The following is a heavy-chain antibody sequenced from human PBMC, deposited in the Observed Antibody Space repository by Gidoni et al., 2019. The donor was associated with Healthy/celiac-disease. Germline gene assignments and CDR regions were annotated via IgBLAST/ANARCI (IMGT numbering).Heavy chain of an antibody. CDR1: AFTFSRYG. J-gene: IGHJ4*02. Sequence: QVQMVESGEGVVQPGTSLRLPCAASAFTFSRYGMHWVRQAPGKGLEWVAVIWYDGSNKYYADSVKGRFTISRDNSKNTLYLQMNSLRAEDTAVYYCARESSGWYYYFDYWGQGTLVTVSS. V-gene: IGHV3-33*08. D-gene: IGHD6-19*01. CDR3: ARESSGWYYYFDY. CDR2: IWYDGSNK.